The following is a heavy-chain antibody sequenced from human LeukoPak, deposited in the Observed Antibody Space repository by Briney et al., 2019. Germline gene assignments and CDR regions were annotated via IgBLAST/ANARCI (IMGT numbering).Heavy chain of an antibody. J-gene: IGHJ4*02. CDR3: ARGANGDYSTPDY. V-gene: IGHV3-66*01. CDR1: GFTVSYTY. D-gene: IGHD4-17*01. CDR2: IYTGGTT. Sequence: GGSLRLSCAASGFTVSYTYMSWVRQAPGKGLEWVSVIYTGGTTLYADSVKGRFTISRDNSKNTLYLQMNSLRAEDTAVYYCARGANGDYSTPDYWGQGTLVTVSS.